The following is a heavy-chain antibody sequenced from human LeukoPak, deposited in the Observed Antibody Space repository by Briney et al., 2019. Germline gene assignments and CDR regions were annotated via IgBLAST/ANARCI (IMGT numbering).Heavy chain of an antibody. CDR3: ARESSSSWYVNYYGMDV. CDR2: INPNSGGT. V-gene: IGHV1-2*04. J-gene: IGHJ6*02. Sequence: PGASVKVSCKASGYTFTSYYMHWVRQAPGQGLEWMGWINPNSGGTNYAQKFQGWVTMTRDTSISTAYMELSRLRSDDTAVYYCARESSSSWYVNYYGMDVWGQGTTVTVSS. CDR1: GYTFTSYY. D-gene: IGHD6-13*01.